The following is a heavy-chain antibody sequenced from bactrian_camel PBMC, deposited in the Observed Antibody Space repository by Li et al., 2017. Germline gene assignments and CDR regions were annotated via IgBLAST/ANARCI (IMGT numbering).Heavy chain of an antibody. J-gene: IGHJ4*01. CDR3: AADPRLLGGWYRWSEYNY. CDR1: GSTFSSYC. V-gene: IGHV3-2*01. Sequence: HVQLVESGGGLVQPGGSLRLSCAASGSTFSSYCMSCVPQGPGKGLEWVSSIFIDGTNIREGPIHHIPRQRQEHGVSAMNSLKPEDSAMYYCAADPRLLGGWYRWSEYNYWGQGTQVTVS. D-gene: IGHD6*01. CDR2: IFIDGTN.